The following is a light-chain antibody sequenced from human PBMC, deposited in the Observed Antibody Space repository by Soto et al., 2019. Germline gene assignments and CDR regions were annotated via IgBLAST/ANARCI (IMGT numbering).Light chain of an antibody. J-gene: IGLJ1*01. CDR1: SSDVGGYNY. Sequence: QSALTQPASVAGSPGQSITSACTGGSSDVGGYNYVSWYQQHPGKAPKLMIYEVSNRPSGVSNRFSGSKSGNTASLTISGLQAEDEADYYCSSYTSSSTYVFGTGTKVTVL. CDR2: EVS. V-gene: IGLV2-14*01. CDR3: SSYTSSSTYV.